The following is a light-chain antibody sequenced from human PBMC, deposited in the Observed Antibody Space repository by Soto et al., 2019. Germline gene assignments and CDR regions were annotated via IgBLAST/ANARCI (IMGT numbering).Light chain of an antibody. CDR1: QSVSSN. CDR2: GAS. Sequence: EIVMTQSPATLSVSPGERATLSCRASQSVSSNLAWYQQKPGQAPRLLIYGASTRATGFPARFSGSGSGTEFTLTLSSLQSEDFAVYYCQQYNNRPKTFGPGTKVDIK. CDR3: QQYNNRPKT. J-gene: IGKJ3*01. V-gene: IGKV3-15*01.